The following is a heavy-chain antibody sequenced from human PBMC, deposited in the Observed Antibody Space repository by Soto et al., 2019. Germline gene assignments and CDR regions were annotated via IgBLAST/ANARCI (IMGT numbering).Heavy chain of an antibody. CDR2: IYYSGST. CDR1: GGSISSGGYY. J-gene: IGHJ5*02. V-gene: IGHV4-31*03. Sequence: QVQLQESGPGLVKPSQTLSLTCTVSGGSISSGGYYWSWIRQHPGKGLEWIGYIYYSGSTYYNPSLKSRVTISVDTSKNQFSLKLSSVTAADTAVYYCARVLRYYDYIWGSYRGNWFDPWGQGTLVTVSS. CDR3: ARVLRYYDYIWGSYRGNWFDP. D-gene: IGHD3-16*02.